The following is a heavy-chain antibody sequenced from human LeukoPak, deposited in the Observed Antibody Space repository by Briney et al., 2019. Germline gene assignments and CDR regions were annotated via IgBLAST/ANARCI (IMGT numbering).Heavy chain of an antibody. CDR2: ISGSGGST. J-gene: IGHJ4*02. D-gene: IGHD3-16*02. V-gene: IGHV3-23*01. CDR1: GFTFSSYA. CDR3: AKNTFGGVIVLYYFDY. Sequence: AGGSLRLSCAASGFTFSSYAMSWVRQAPGKGLEWVSAISGSGGSTYYADSVKGRFTISRDNSKNTLYLQMSSLRAEDTAVYYCAKNTFGGVIVLYYFDYWGQGTLVTVSS.